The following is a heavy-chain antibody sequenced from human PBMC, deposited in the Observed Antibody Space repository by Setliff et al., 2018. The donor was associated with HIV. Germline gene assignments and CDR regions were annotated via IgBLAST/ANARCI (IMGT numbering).Heavy chain of an antibody. J-gene: IGHJ4*02. CDR2: IIPMFGTA. Sequence: ASVKVSCKASGDTFSSYGISWVRQAPGQGLEWMGGIIPMFGTANYAQKFQGRVTITADESTTTAYMELSSLRSEDTAVYYCARRVSSSWYPLDYFDYWGQGTLVTVSS. V-gene: IGHV1-69*13. CDR3: ARRVSSSWYPLDYFDY. D-gene: IGHD6-13*01. CDR1: GDTFSSYG.